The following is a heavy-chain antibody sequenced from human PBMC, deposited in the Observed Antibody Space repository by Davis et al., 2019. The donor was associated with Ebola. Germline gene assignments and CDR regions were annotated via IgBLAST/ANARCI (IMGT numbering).Heavy chain of an antibody. V-gene: IGHV3-11*01. CDR1: GFNFSHYA. Sequence: PGGSLRLSCAVSGFNFSHYAMSWVRQAPGKGLEWVSYISSSGTIIYYADSVKGRFTISRDNAKNSLYLQMSSLRAEDAAVYYCARAQLRATTFVRTGGMNVWGQGTKVTVS. CDR2: ISSSGTII. CDR3: ARAQLRATTFVRTGGMNV. J-gene: IGHJ6*02. D-gene: IGHD1-26*01.